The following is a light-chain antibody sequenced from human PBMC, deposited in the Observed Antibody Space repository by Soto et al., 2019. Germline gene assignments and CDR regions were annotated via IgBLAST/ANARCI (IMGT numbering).Light chain of an antibody. J-gene: IGLJ2*01. V-gene: IGLV4-69*01. CDR3: QTWGTDIHVV. Sequence: VLTQSPSASASLGASVKLTCTLSSGHSSYAIAWHQQQPEKGPRYLMKVNSDGSHSKGDGIPDRLSGSSSGAERYLTISSLQSEVEADYYCQTWGTDIHVVFGGGTKLTVL. CDR1: SGHSSYA. CDR2: VNSDGSH.